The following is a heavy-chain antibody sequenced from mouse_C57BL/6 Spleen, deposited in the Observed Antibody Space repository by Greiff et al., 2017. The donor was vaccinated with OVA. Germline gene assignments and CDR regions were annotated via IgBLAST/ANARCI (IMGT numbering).Heavy chain of an antibody. CDR3: ARGIYDGYSFLNWYFDV. J-gene: IGHJ1*03. Sequence: LVESGAELVKPGASVKLSCTASGFNIKDYYMHWVKQRTEQGLEWIGRIDPEDGETKYAPKFQGKATITADTSSNTAYLQLSSLTSEDTAVYYCARGIYDGYSFLNWYFDVWGTGTTVTVSS. D-gene: IGHD2-3*01. V-gene: IGHV14-2*01. CDR1: GFNIKDYY. CDR2: IDPEDGET.